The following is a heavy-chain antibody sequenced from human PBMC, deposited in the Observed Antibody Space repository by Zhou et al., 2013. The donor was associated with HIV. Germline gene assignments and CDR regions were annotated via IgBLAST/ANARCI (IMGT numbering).Heavy chain of an antibody. CDR2: IFFSGST. CDR1: GGSISSHY. V-gene: IGHV4-59*11. Sequence: QVQLQESGPGLVKPSETLSLTCTVSGGSISSHYWSWIRQPPGKELEWIGYIFFSGSTNYNPSLKSRVTISLDTSKNQFSLKVTSVTAADTAVYYCARDHGVSVFFLWGQGTLVTVSS. CDR3: ARDHGVSVFFL. D-gene: IGHD3-3*01. J-gene: IGHJ4*02.